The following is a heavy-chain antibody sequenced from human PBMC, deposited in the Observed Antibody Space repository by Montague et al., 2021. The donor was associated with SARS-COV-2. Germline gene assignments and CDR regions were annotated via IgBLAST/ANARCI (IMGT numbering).Heavy chain of an antibody. CDR3: ARDRWVWLLVEGSFDS. J-gene: IGHJ4*02. CDR1: GGSISSSSYY. Sequence: SETLSLTCTVSGGSISSSSYYWGWIRQPPGKGLEWIGSIYYSGSTYYNPSVKSRVTISVDTSKNQFSLKLSSVTAADTAVYYCARDRWVWLLVEGSFDSWGQGTLVTVSS. V-gene: IGHV4-39*07. CDR2: IYYSGST. D-gene: IGHD5-12*01.